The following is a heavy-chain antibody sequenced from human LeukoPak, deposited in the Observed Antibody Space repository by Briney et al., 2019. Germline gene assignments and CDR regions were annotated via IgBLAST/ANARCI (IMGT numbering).Heavy chain of an antibody. D-gene: IGHD5-18*01. CDR2: LYSDSASTT. V-gene: IGHV3-53*01. CDR3: AKDHVDTAMADQWGYFDY. J-gene: IGHJ4*02. CDR1: GFPVSGNY. Sequence: GGSLRLSCAASGFPVSGNYMTWVRQAPGKGLDWVSVLYSDSASTTYYADSVKGRFIISRDNSKNTLYPQMNSLRAEDTAVYYCAKDHVDTAMADQWGYFDYWGQGTLVTVSS.